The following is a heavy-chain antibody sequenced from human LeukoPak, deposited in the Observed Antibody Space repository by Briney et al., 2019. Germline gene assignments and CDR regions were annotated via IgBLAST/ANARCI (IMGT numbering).Heavy chain of an antibody. CDR3: ARAEYCTNGVCYIWNAFDI. Sequence: ASVKVSCKASGYTFTAYYIHWVRQAPGQGLEWMGWINPDSGGTNYAQRFQGRVTMTRDTSISTVYMELSRLRSDDTAVYYCARAEYCTNGVCYIWNAFDIWGQGTMVTVSS. J-gene: IGHJ3*02. CDR1: GYTFTAYY. CDR2: INPDSGGT. V-gene: IGHV1-2*02. D-gene: IGHD2-8*01.